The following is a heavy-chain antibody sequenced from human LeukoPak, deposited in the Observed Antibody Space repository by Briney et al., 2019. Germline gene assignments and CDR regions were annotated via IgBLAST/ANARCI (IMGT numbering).Heavy chain of an antibody. Sequence: ASVKVSCKASGYTFTGYYMHWVRQAPGQGLEWMGWINPNSGGTNYAQKFQGRVTMTRDTSISTAYMELSRLRSDDTAVYYCARDLWGGDWSRLYYYYYMDVWAKGPRSPSP. CDR1: GYTFTGYY. CDR3: ARDLWGGDWSRLYYYYYMDV. CDR2: INPNSGGT. V-gene: IGHV1-2*02. J-gene: IGHJ6*03. D-gene: IGHD2-21*02.